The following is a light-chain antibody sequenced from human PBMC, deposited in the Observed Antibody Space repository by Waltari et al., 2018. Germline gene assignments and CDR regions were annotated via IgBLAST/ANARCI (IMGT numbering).Light chain of an antibody. J-gene: IGKJ1*01. CDR3: QHYNNYSPWT. V-gene: IGKV1-5*03. CDR1: QNINSW. CDR2: KAS. Sequence: DIQVNQSPSNLSASVGDRVTITCRTSQNINSWLAWYQQKPGKAPKLLIYKASSLESGVPSRFSGSGSGTEFTLTITSLQPDDFATYFCQHYNNYSPWTFGQGTKVEVK.